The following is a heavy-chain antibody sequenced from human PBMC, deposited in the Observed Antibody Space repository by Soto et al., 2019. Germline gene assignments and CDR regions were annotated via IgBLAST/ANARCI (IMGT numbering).Heavy chain of an antibody. CDR2: IHYSGTT. D-gene: IGHD6-13*01. J-gene: IGHJ4*02. Sequence: SETLSLTCTVSGGSMRNYFWTWIRQPPGKGLEWIGYIHYSGTTSFFPSYNPSLRSRVTISEDTSKNQFSLKLLSVTAADTAVYFCAAGEASSRNLAPYYLDFWGQGTLVTVSS. CDR3: AAGEASSRNLAPYYLDF. CDR1: GGSMRNYF. V-gene: IGHV4-59*01.